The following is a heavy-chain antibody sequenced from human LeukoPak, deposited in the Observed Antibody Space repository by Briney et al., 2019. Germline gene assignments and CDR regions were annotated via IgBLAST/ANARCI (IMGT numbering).Heavy chain of an antibody. CDR2: IIPILGIA. J-gene: IGHJ6*02. V-gene: IGHV1-69*02. CDR3: ARTIVVVVAATSYYYYGMDV. D-gene: IGHD2-15*01. Sequence: SVKVSCKVSGYTLTELSMHWVRQAPGQGLEWMGRIIPILGIANYAQKFQGRVTITADKSTSTAYMELSSLRSEDTAVYYCARTIVVVVAATSYYYYGMDVWGQGTTVTVSS. CDR1: GYTLTELS.